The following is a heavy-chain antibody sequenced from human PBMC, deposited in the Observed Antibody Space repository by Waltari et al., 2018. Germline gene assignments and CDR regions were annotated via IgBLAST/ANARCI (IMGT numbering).Heavy chain of an antibody. CDR3: AREFRDGYNPAGLGY. CDR1: VYTFTSYA. J-gene: IGHJ4*02. V-gene: IGHV7-4-1*02. CDR2: INTNTGNP. Sequence: QVQLVQSGSELKKPGASVKVSCKASVYTFTSYAMNWVRQDPGQGLEWMGWINTNTGNPTYAQGFTGRFVFSLDTSVCTAYLQISSLKAEDTAVYYCAREFRDGYNPAGLGYWGQGTLVTVSS. D-gene: IGHD5-12*01.